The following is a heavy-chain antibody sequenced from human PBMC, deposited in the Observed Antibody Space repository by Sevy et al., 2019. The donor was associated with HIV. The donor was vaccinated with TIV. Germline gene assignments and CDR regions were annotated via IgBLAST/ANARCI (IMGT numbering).Heavy chain of an antibody. Sequence: GGSLRLSCAASGFTFNDYNLSWIRQAPGKGLEWVSYISTSTSTTTIYYADSVKGRFTISRDNAKNSIYLQMNSLRVDETAVYYCARAAGWFDAWGQGTLVTVSS. J-gene: IGHJ5*02. CDR3: ARAAGWFDA. CDR2: ISTSTSTTTI. CDR1: GFTFNDYN. V-gene: IGHV3-11*01.